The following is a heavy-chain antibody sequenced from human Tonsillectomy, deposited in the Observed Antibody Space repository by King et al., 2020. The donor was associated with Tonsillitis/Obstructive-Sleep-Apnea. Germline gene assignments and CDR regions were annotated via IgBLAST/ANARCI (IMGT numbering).Heavy chain of an antibody. CDR2: ISYDGSNK. V-gene: IGHV3-30*01. J-gene: IGHJ4*02. CDR3: ARGRYGDHARYHFDY. Sequence: VQLVESGGGVVQPGRSLRLSCAASGFTFSSYAMHWVRQAPGKGLEWVAVISYDGSNKYYADSVKGRFTISRDNSKNTLYLQMNSLRAEDTAVYYCARGRYGDHARYHFDYWGQGTLVTVSS. D-gene: IGHD4-17*01. CDR1: GFTFSSYA.